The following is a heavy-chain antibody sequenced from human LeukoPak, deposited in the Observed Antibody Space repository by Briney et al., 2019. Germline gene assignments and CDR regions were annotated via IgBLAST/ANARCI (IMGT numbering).Heavy chain of an antibody. J-gene: IGHJ4*02. CDR2: ISSSGGST. V-gene: IGHV3-23*01. Sequence: PGGSLRLSCAASGFTFSSYAMSWVRQAPEKGLEWVSAISSSGGSTYYTDSVKGRFTISRDNSKNTLYLQMNSLRAEDTAVYYCAKVRSGSYSPYFDYWGQGTLVTVSS. CDR1: GFTFSSYA. D-gene: IGHD1-26*01. CDR3: AKVRSGSYSPYFDY.